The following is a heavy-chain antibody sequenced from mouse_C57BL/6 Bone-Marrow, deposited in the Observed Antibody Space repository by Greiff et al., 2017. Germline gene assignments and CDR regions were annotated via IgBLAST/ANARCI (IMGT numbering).Heavy chain of an antibody. CDR3: ARVDDGYLYYAMDY. D-gene: IGHD2-3*01. V-gene: IGHV3-6*01. CDR1: GYSITSGYY. CDR2: ISYDGSN. J-gene: IGHJ4*01. Sequence: ESGPGLVKPSQSLSLTCSVTGYSITSGYYWNWIRQFPGNKLEWMGYISYDGSNNYNPSLKNRISITRDTSKNQFFLKLNSVTTEDTATYYCARVDDGYLYYAMDYWGQGTSVTVSS.